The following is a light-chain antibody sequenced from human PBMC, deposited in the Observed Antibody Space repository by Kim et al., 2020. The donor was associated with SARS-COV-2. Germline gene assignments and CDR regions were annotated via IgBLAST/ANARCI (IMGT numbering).Light chain of an antibody. CDR1: NSDIGSYNY. CDR2: HVT. CDR3: SSYTTSSTYV. J-gene: IGLJ1*01. V-gene: IGLV2-14*03. Sequence: QSALTQPAYVSGSPGQSITISCTGTNSDIGSYNYVSWYQQHSGKAPKLMISHVTNRRSGDANRFSGSKSGNTASLTISGLQAEDEADYYCSSYTTSSTYVFGTGTKATVL.